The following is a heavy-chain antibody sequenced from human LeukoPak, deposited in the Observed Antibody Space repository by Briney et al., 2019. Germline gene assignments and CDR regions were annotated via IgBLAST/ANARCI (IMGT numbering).Heavy chain of an antibody. V-gene: IGHV1-69*04. CDR1: GGTFSSYA. CDR3: ARSKGFGELPIDY. D-gene: IGHD3-10*01. J-gene: IGHJ4*02. CDR2: IIPILGIA. Sequence: SVKVSCKASGGTFSSYAISWVRQAPGQGLEWMGRIIPILGIANYAQKFQGRVTITADKSTSTAYMELSSLRSEDTAVYYCARSKGFGELPIDYWGQGTLVTVSS.